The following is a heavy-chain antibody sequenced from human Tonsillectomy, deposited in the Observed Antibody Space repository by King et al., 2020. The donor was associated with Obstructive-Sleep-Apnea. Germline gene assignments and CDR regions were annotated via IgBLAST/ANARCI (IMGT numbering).Heavy chain of an antibody. Sequence: VQLVESGGGLVKPGGSLRLSCAASGFTFSNAWMSWVRQAPGKGLEWVGRIKSKTDGGTTDYAAPVKGRFTISRDDSKNTLYLQMNSLKTEDTAVYYCTTEGRDSSGYYHLYYYYGMDVWGQGTTVTVSS. CDR3: TTEGRDSSGYYHLYYYYGMDV. V-gene: IGHV3-15*01. CDR2: IKSKTDGGTT. CDR1: GFTFSNAW. D-gene: IGHD3-22*01. J-gene: IGHJ6*02.